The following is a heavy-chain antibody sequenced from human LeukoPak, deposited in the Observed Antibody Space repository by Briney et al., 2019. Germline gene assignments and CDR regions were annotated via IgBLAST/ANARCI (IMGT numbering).Heavy chain of an antibody. Sequence: SETLSLTCTVSGYSISSGYYWGWIRQPPGKGLEGIGSIYHSGSTYYNPSLKSRVTISVDTSKNQFSLKLSSVTAADTAVYYCARARVATIPLDYWGQGTLVTVSS. D-gene: IGHD5-12*01. V-gene: IGHV4-38-2*02. CDR1: GYSISSGYY. CDR2: IYHSGST. CDR3: ARARVATIPLDY. J-gene: IGHJ4*02.